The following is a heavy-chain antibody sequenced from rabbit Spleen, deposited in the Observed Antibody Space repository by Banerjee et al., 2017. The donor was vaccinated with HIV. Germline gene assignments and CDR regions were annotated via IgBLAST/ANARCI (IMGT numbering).Heavy chain of an antibody. CDR2: IEGGSSAFS. V-gene: IGHV1S40*01. D-gene: IGHD8-1*01. Sequence: QSLEESGGDLVKPGASLTLTCTASGVSFSNNHYMCWVRQAPGKGLEWIACIEGGSSAFSYFATWAKGRFTISKTSSTTVTLQMTSLTAADTATYFCARDSGSSFSSYGMDLWAQGPSSPS. CDR1: GVSFSNNHY. CDR3: ARDSGSSFSSYGMDL. J-gene: IGHJ6*01.